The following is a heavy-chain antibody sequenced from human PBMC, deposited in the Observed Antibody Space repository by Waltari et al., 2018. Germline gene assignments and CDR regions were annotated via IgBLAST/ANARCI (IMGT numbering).Heavy chain of an antibody. CDR3: AKDIAAAGTFDY. V-gene: IGHV3-23*01. J-gene: IGHJ4*02. Sequence: VHLLESGGGFVPPGGSLSLSFAASVFPFSIYTLRVVRQAPGKGLEWVSAISGSGGSTYYADSVKGRFTISRDNSKNTLYLQMNSLRAEDTAVYYCAKDIAAAGTFDYWGQGTLVTVSS. CDR2: ISGSGGST. D-gene: IGHD6-13*01. CDR1: VFPFSIYT.